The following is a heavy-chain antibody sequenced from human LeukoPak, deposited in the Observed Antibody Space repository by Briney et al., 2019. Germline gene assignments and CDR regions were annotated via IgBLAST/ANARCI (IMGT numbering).Heavy chain of an antibody. CDR1: GFTFSDYA. D-gene: IGHD1-26*01. Sequence: PGGSLRLSCAASGFTFSDYAMHWVRQAPGKGLEWVTVISYDAKNNYYADSVKGRFTISRDNSKNTLYLQMNSLRAEDTAVYYCARVLVGGTNRFDPWGQGTLVTVSS. CDR2: ISYDAKNN. CDR3: ARVLVGGTNRFDP. V-gene: IGHV3-30*04. J-gene: IGHJ5*02.